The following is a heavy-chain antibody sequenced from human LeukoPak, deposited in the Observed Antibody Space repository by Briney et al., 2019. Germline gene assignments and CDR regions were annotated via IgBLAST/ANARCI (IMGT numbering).Heavy chain of an antibody. D-gene: IGHD3-10*01. CDR1: GGSISSYY. J-gene: IGHJ4*02. CDR3: ARGDGSGSAYYFDY. V-gene: IGHV4-34*01. CDR2: INHSGST. Sequence: PSETLSLTCTVSGGSISSYYWSWIRQPPGKGLEWIGEINHSGSTNYNPSLKSRVTISVDTSKNQFSLKLSSVTAADTAVYYCARGDGSGSAYYFDYWGQGTLVTVSS.